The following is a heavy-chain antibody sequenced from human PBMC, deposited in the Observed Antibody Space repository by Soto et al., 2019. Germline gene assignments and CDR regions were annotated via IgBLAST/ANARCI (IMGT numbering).Heavy chain of an antibody. D-gene: IGHD3-22*01. J-gene: IGHJ4*02. CDR2: ISAYNGNT. Sequence: ASVKVSCKASGYTFTSYGISWVRQAPGQGLEWMGWISAYNGNTNYAQKLQGRVTMTTDTSTSTAYMELRSLRSDDTAVYYCARGANYDSSGYYYFDYWGQGTLVTVSS. V-gene: IGHV1-18*01. CDR1: GYTFTSYG. CDR3: ARGANYDSSGYYYFDY.